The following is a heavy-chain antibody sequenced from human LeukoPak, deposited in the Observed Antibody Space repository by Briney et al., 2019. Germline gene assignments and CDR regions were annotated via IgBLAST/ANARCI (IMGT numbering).Heavy chain of an antibody. CDR2: ISGSGGST. Sequence: PGGSLRLSCAASGLTFSSYAMSWVRQAPRNGLEWVSAISGSGGSTYYTDSVKGRFTISRDNSKNTLYLQMNSLRAEDTAVYYCAKDSVFIPEYSYGSDRFDYWGQGTLVTVSS. J-gene: IGHJ4*02. CDR3: AKDSVFIPEYSYGSDRFDY. D-gene: IGHD5-18*01. V-gene: IGHV3-23*01. CDR1: GLTFSSYA.